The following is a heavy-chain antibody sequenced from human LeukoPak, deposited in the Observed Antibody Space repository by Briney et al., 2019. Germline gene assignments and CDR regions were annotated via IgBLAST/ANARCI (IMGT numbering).Heavy chain of an antibody. V-gene: IGHV4-59*01. CDR3: ASGADYSNYYFNY. Sequence: SETLSLTCTVSGVSINSYYWSWIRQPPGKGLEWIGYIYYSGSTNYNPSLKSRVTISVDTSKNHFSLKLSSVTAADTAVYYCASGADYSNYYFNYWGQGTLVTVSS. CDR2: IYYSGST. J-gene: IGHJ4*02. D-gene: IGHD4-11*01. CDR1: GVSINSYY.